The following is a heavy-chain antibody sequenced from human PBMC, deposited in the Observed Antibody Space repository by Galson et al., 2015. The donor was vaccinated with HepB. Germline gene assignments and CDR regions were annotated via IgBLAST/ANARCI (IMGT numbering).Heavy chain of an antibody. Sequence: SLRLSCAASGFTFSSYAMSWVRQVPEKGLEWVSSISGSDGSTYYTDSVKGRFTISRDDSKSTLYLQMNSLRAEDTAVYYCAKDRGGAGTFDSWGQGTLVTVSS. V-gene: IGHV3-23*01. CDR2: ISGSDGST. CDR1: GFTFSSYA. D-gene: IGHD2-21*01. J-gene: IGHJ4*02. CDR3: AKDRGGAGTFDS.